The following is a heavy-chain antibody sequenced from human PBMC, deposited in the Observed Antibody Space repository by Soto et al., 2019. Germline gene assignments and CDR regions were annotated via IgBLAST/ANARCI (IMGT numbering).Heavy chain of an antibody. J-gene: IGHJ6*03. CDR2: ISAYNGNT. V-gene: IGHV1-18*01. CDR1: GYTFTSYG. D-gene: IGHD4-17*01. Sequence: ASVKVSCKASGYTFTSYGISWVRQAPGQGLEWMGWISAYNGNTNYAQKLQGRVTMTTDTSTSTAYMELRSLRSDDTAVYYCARRTYYGDYENYYYYYYYMDVWGKGTTVTVSS. CDR3: ARRTYYGDYENYYYYYYYMDV.